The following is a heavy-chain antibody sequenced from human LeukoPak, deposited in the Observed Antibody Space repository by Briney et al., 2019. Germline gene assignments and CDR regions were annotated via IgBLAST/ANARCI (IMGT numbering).Heavy chain of an antibody. Sequence: PGGSLRLSCVLSGFTFSSYWMHWGRHVPGKGGVWVSRINTDGSSTIYADSVKGRFTISRDNAKNTLYLQMNSLRAEDTAVYYCAREGGYYDSSGYLPDHWGQGTLVTVSS. CDR2: INTDGSST. J-gene: IGHJ4*02. V-gene: IGHV3-74*01. CDR1: GFTFSSYW. D-gene: IGHD3-22*01. CDR3: AREGGYYDSSGYLPDH.